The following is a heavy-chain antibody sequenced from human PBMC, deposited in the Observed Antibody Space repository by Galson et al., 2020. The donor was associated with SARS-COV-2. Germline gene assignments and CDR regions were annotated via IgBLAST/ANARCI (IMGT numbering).Heavy chain of an antibody. CDR3: ARGNSPCVTIFGILTGTCGMDV. J-gene: IGHJ6*02. CDR1: GASISSGPYY. V-gene: IGHV4-61*02. CDR2: IYKSGRT. Sequence: SETLSLTCTVSGASISSGPYYWSWIRQPAGKGLEWIGRIYKSGRTDYNPSLWRQAPMSVDTSKNQFSLKLSSVTAADTAVYYCARGNSPCVTIFGILTGTCGMDVWGQGTTVTVSS. D-gene: IGHD3-3*01.